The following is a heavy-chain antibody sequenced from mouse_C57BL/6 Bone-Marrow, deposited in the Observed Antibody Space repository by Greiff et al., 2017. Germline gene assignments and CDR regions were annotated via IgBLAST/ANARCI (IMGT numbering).Heavy chain of an antibody. Sequence: QVQLKQPGAELVKPGASVKMSCKASGYTFTSYWITWVKQRPGQGLEWIGDIYPGSGSTNYNEKFKSKATLTVDTSSSTAYMQLSSLTSEDSAVYYCARGGSSRLYAMDYWGQGTSVTVSS. CDR2: IYPGSGST. V-gene: IGHV1-55*01. D-gene: IGHD1-1*01. CDR3: ARGGSSRLYAMDY. J-gene: IGHJ4*01. CDR1: GYTFTSYW.